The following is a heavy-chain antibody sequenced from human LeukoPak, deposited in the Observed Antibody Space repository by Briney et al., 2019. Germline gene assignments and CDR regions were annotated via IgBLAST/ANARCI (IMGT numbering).Heavy chain of an antibody. J-gene: IGHJ4*02. CDR2: VHYSGST. CDR3: ARGRNKGAGNFDS. CDR1: GGSINNFY. V-gene: IGHV4-59*01. D-gene: IGHD6-19*01. Sequence: SETLSLTCTVSGGSINNFYWSWIRQSPEKGLEWIGYVHYSGSTNSNPSLKSRVTISLDTAKNQFSLKLTSVTAADTAVYYCARGRNKGAGNFDSWGQGTLVTVSS.